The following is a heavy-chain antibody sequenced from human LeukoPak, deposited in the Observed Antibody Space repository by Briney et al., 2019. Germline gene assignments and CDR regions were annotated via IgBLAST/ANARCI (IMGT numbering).Heavy chain of an antibody. CDR3: ARKRYCSGGSCPDVFQH. J-gene: IGHJ1*01. CDR2: IKQDGSEK. Sequence: GGSLRLSCAASGFTFSSYWMSWVRQAPGKGLEWVANIKQDGSEKYYVDSVKGRFTISRDNAKNSLYLQMNSLRAEDAAVYYCARKRYCSGGSCPDVFQHWGQGTLVTVSS. V-gene: IGHV3-7*01. D-gene: IGHD2-15*01. CDR1: GFTFSSYW.